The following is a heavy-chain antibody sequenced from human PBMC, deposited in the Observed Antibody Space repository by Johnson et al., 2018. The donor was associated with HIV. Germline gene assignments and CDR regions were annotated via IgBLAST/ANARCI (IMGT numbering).Heavy chain of an antibody. Sequence: QVQLVESGGGLVKPGGSLRLSCAASGFTFSDYYMSWIRQAPGKGLEWVSYISSSGSTIYYADSVKGRFTISRDNAKNSLYLQMNSLRAEETAVYSCWRDHAAVITMRGNDAFDIWGQGTMVTVSS. CDR3: WRDHAAVITMRGNDAFDI. CDR2: ISSSGSTI. D-gene: IGHD3-22*01. J-gene: IGHJ3*02. V-gene: IGHV3-11*04. CDR1: GFTFSDYY.